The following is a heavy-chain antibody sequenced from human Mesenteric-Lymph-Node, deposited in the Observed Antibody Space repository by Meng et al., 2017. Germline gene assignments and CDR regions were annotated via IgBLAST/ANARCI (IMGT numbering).Heavy chain of an antibody. CDR2: INGSGGST. CDR3: AKDPGGYSSSWYPYYFDY. CDR1: GFTFSSYA. D-gene: IGHD6-13*01. V-gene: IGHV3-23*01. Sequence: GGSLRLSCAASGFTFSSYAMSWVRQAPGKGLEWVSAINGSGGSTYYADSVKGRFTISRDNSKNTLYLQMNSLRAEDTAVYYCAKDPGGYSSSWYPYYFDYWGQGTLVTVSS. J-gene: IGHJ4*02.